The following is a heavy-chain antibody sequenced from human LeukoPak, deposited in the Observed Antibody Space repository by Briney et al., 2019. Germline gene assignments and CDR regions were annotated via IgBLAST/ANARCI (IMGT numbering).Heavy chain of an antibody. Sequence: PGGSLRLSCAGSGFTFSIYAMTWVRQAPGKGLEWVSSISGSGAGTYYADSVKGRFTNSRDNSKDTLYLQMNSLRVEDTAVYYCAKGSPYYYGSGKDNWFDPWGQGTQVTVSS. V-gene: IGHV3-23*01. CDR3: AKGSPYYYGSGKDNWFDP. D-gene: IGHD3-10*01. CDR2: ISGSGAGT. J-gene: IGHJ5*02. CDR1: GFTFSIYA.